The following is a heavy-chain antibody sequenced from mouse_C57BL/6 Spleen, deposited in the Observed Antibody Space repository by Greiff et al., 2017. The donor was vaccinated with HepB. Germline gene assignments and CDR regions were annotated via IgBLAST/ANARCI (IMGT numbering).Heavy chain of an antibody. CDR1: GYTFTGYW. CDR2: ILPGSGST. V-gene: IGHV1-9*01. D-gene: IGHD2-4*01. Sequence: QVQLQQSGAELMKPGASVKLSCKATGYTFTGYWIEWVKQRPGHGLEWIGEILPGSGSTNYNEKFKGKATFTADTSSNTAYMQLSSLTTEDSASYYCARSPNDYDEKTWLAYWGQGTLVTVSA. CDR3: ARSPNDYDEKTWLAY. J-gene: IGHJ3*01.